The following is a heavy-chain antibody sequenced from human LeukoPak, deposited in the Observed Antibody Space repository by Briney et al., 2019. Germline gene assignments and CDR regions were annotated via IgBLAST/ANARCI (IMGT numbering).Heavy chain of an antibody. CDR2: VYYSGST. J-gene: IGHJ4*02. CDR3: ARVTGTTGGLTLYYFDY. CDR1: GGSINTYY. Sequence: KPSDTLSLTCTVSGGSINTYYWSWIRQPPGQGLEWIGYVYYSGSTNYKPSLKSRVTISVDTSKNQFSLRLRSVTAADTAVYYCARVTGTTGGLTLYYFDYWGQGTLVTVSS. D-gene: IGHD1-7*01. V-gene: IGHV4-59*07.